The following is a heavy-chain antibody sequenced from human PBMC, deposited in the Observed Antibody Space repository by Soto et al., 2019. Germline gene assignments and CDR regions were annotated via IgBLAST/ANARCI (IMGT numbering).Heavy chain of an antibody. J-gene: IGHJ6*02. V-gene: IGHV4-39*01. CDR1: GGSISSSFY. Sequence: QLQLRESGPGLVKPSETLSLSCTVSGGSISSSFYWGWIRQPPGKGLEWIGSIYGTGNTYYNPSLKGRVTISADTSKNQFFLNLISVTAADTAVYYCRSSSRYSTDVWGQGATVTVSS. D-gene: IGHD6-19*01. CDR2: IYGTGNT. CDR3: RSSSRYSTDV.